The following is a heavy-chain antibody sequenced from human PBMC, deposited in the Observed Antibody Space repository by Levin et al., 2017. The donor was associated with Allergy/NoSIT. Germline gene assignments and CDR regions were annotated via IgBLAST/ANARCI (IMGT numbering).Heavy chain of an antibody. CDR2: IYYSGST. Sequence: SETLSLTCTVSGGSISSYYWSWIRQPPGKGLEWIGYIYYSGSTNYNPSLKSRVTISVDTSKNQFSLKLSSVTAADTAVYYCARDGGIAAPPDAFDIWGQGTMVTVSS. D-gene: IGHD6-6*01. CDR3: ARDGGIAAPPDAFDI. V-gene: IGHV4-59*01. CDR1: GGSISSYY. J-gene: IGHJ3*02.